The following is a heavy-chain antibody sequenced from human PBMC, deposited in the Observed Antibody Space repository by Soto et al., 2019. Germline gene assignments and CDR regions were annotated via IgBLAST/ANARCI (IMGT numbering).Heavy chain of an antibody. CDR2: ISSSSSYI. CDR1: GFTFSSYS. Sequence: GGSLRLSCAASGFTFSSYSMNWVRQAPGKGLEWVSSISSSSSYIYYADSVKGRFTISRDNAKNSLYLQMSSLRAEDTAVYYCAREMAAAGTGYYYYGMDVWGQGTTVTVSS. D-gene: IGHD6-13*01. V-gene: IGHV3-21*01. J-gene: IGHJ6*02. CDR3: AREMAAAGTGYYYYGMDV.